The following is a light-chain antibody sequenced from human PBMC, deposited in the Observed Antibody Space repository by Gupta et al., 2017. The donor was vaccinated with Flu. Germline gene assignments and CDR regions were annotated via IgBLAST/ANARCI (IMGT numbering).Light chain of an antibody. CDR3: ETWDSNTRV. J-gene: IGLJ1*01. V-gene: IGLV4-60*03. Sequence: QPVPTQSSSASASPGSSVKLTCSLNSGHLNYIIASHQQQPGKAPRFLMKIEGSGDYQRGSGIPDRFSGSSSGADRYLTIANLQAEDEDDYYCETWDSNTRVFGTGTKVTVL. CDR2: IEGSGDY. CDR1: SGHLNYI.